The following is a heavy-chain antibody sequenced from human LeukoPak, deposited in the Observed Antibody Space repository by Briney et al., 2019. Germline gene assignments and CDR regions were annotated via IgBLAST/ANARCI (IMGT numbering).Heavy chain of an antibody. Sequence: SETLSLTCAVYGGSFSGYYWSWIRQPPGKGLEWVGEINHSGSTNYNPSLKSRVTISVDTSKNQFSLKLSSVTAADTAVYYCARVPRLRYFDWLFTFDYWGQGTLVTVSS. CDR3: ARVPRLRYFDWLFTFDY. J-gene: IGHJ4*02. V-gene: IGHV4-34*01. CDR1: GGSFSGYY. D-gene: IGHD3-9*01. CDR2: INHSGST.